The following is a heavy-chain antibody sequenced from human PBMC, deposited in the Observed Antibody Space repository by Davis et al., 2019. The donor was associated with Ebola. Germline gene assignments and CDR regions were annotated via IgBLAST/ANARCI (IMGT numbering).Heavy chain of an antibody. J-gene: IGHJ4*02. CDR3: TRGGGPIAAAGTDY. D-gene: IGHD6-13*01. CDR2: INSDGSST. CDR1: GFTFSSYS. Sequence: PGGSLRLSCAASGFTFSSYSMNWVRQAPGKGLVWVSRINSDGSSTSYAASVKGRFTISRDNAKNTVYLQMNSLRAEDTAVYYCTRGGGPIAAAGTDYWGQGTLVTVSS. V-gene: IGHV3-74*01.